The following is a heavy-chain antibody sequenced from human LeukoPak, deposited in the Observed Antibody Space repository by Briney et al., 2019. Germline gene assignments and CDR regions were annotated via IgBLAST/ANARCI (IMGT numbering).Heavy chain of an antibody. Sequence: GGSLSLSCAATGFTVGSNYMSWVRQAQGKGMEWVSVIYSGGSTYYADSVKGRFTISRDNSKNTLYPQMNSLRAEDTAVYYCARDLRYFDWLLSHYYYYYGMDVWGQGTTVTVSS. V-gene: IGHV3-66*01. D-gene: IGHD3-9*01. J-gene: IGHJ6*02. CDR1: GFTVGSNY. CDR3: ARDLRYFDWLLSHYYYYYGMDV. CDR2: IYSGGST.